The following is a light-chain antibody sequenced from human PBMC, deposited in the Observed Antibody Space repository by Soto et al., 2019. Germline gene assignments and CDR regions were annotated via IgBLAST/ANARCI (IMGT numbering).Light chain of an antibody. CDR1: SGEVGYYNL. CDR3: CSYAGSSAYV. CDR2: EVN. Sequence: QSALTQPASVSGSPGQSITISCTGTSGEVGYYNLVSWYQHHPGKAPKLIIYEVNKRPSGVSNRFSGSKSGNTASLTISGLQAEDEADYHCCSYAGSSAYVFGTGTKLTVL. J-gene: IGLJ1*01. V-gene: IGLV2-23*02.